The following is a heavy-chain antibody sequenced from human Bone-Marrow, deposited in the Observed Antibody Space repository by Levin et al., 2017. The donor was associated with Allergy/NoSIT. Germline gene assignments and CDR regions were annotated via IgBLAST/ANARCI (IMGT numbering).Heavy chain of an antibody. CDR3: ARGDDISGVLIDY. Sequence: ASVKVSCEASGYSLTTHAVHLVRQAPGQSLEWTGWINAGNRNTIYSHRFQGRHTIHRDSSARTGYMELSSLTSEDTAVYFCARGDDISGVLIDYWGPGTQVTVSS. V-gene: IGHV1-3*01. CDR1: GYSLTTHA. J-gene: IGHJ4*02. D-gene: IGHD3-3*01. CDR2: INAGNRNT.